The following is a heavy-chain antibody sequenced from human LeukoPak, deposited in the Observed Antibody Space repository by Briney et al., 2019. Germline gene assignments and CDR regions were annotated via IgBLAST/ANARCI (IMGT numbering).Heavy chain of an antibody. CDR1: GFTFSSYA. V-gene: IGHV3-23*01. CDR3: AKSAGTIFGVVIPINWFDP. D-gene: IGHD3-3*01. Sequence: GGSLRLSCAASGFTFSSYAMSWVRQAPGKGLEWVSAISGSGGSTYYADSVKGRFTISRDNSKDTLYLQMNSLRAEDTAVYYCAKSAGTIFGVVIPINWFDPWGQGTLVTVSS. J-gene: IGHJ5*02. CDR2: ISGSGGST.